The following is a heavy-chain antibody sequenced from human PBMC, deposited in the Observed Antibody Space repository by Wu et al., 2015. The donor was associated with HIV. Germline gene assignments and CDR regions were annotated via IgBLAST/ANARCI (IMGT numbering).Heavy chain of an antibody. D-gene: IGHD3-10*01. CDR2: INPSGGST. V-gene: IGHV1-46*01. Sequence: QVHLVQSGSEVKKPGASVKVSCKASGYTFSDFHLHWVRQAPGQGLEWMGIINPSGGSTSYAQKFQGRVTMTRDTSTSTVYMELSSLRSEDTAVYYCAREGMYDGVIMRFDYWGQGTLVTVSS. CDR1: GYTFSDFH. J-gene: IGHJ4*02. CDR3: AREGMYDGVIMRFDY.